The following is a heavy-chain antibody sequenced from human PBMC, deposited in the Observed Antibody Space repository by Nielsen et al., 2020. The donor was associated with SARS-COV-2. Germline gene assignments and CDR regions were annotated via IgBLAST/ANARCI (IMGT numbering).Heavy chain of an antibody. J-gene: IGHJ6*02. CDR1: GFTFDDYG. CDR3: ATTPDPHYYYGMDV. V-gene: IGHV3-20*01. D-gene: IGHD1-14*01. CDR2: INWNGGSI. Sequence: GESLKISCAASGFTFDDYGMSWVRQAPGKGLEWVSGINWNGGSIGYADSVKGRFTISRNNAKNSLYLQMNSLRAEDTALYHCATTPDPHYYYGMDVWGQGTTVTVSS.